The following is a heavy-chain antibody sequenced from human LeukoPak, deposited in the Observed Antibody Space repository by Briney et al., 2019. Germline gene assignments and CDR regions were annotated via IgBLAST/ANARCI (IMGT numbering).Heavy chain of an antibody. J-gene: IGHJ4*02. V-gene: IGHV1-69*01. D-gene: IGHD6-13*01. CDR2: IIPIFGTA. CDR3: ARETIAAAGKFDY. Sequence: SVTVSCTASGGTFSSYAISWVRQAPGQGLEWMGGIIPIFGTANYAQKFQGRVTITADESTSTAYMELSSLRSEDTAVYYCARETIAAAGKFDYWGQGTLVTVSS. CDR1: GGTFSSYA.